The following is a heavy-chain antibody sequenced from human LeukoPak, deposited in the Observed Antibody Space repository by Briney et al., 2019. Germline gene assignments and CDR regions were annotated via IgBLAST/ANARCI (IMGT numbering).Heavy chain of an antibody. CDR3: ARGLWYPSDY. CDR2: INSDGSST. J-gene: IGHJ4*02. Sequence: QPGGSLRLSCAASGFTFSSYWMHWARHAPGKGRVWVSRINSDGSSTSYADSVKGRFTISRDNAKNTLYLQMNSLRAEDTAVYYCARGLWYPSDYWGQGTLVTVSS. CDR1: GFTFSSYW. V-gene: IGHV3-74*01. D-gene: IGHD6-13*01.